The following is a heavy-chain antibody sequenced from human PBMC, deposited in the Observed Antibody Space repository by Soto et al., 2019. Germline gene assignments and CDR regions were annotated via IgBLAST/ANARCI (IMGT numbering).Heavy chain of an antibody. J-gene: IGHJ6*02. CDR2: ISAYNGNT. V-gene: IGHV1-18*01. CDR3: AREGPAPYYYGMDV. Sequence: QVQLVQSGGEVKKPGASVKVSCKTSGYSFTTYGISWVRQAPGQGLEWMGWISAYNGNTNYAQKLQDRVTMTTDTTTSTAYMELSILRSDDTAVYYCAREGPAPYYYGMDVWGQGSTVTVSS. CDR1: GYSFTTYG.